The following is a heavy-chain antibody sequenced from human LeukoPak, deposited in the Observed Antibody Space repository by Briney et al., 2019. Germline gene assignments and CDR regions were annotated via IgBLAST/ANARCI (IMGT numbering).Heavy chain of an antibody. CDR2: ISGSGGST. J-gene: IGHJ4*02. V-gene: IGHV3-23*01. CDR1: GFTFSSYA. Sequence: GGSLRLSCAASGFTFSSYAMSWVRQAPGKGLEWVSAISGSGGSTYYADSVKGRFTISRDNSKNTLYLQMNSLRAEDTAVYYCARKDSGSYPPTSFFDYWGQGTLVTVSS. D-gene: IGHD1-26*01. CDR3: ARKDSGSYPPTSFFDY.